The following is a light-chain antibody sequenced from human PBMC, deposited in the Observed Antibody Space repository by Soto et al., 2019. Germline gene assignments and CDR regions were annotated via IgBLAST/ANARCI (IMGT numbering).Light chain of an antibody. V-gene: IGKV3-20*01. Sequence: EIVLTQSPGTLSLSPGERATLSCRASQSVNNNYLAWYQQKPGQPPKLLIFGPSTRAPGIPDRFSASGSGTDFTLTISRLEPEDFAVYYCQQFGGSPPVTLGGGTKVEVK. CDR2: GPS. CDR1: QSVNNNY. J-gene: IGKJ4*01. CDR3: QQFGGSPPVT.